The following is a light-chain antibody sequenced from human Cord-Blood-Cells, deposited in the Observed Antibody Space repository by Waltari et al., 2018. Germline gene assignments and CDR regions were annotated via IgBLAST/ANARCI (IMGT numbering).Light chain of an antibody. CDR2: GAS. V-gene: IGKV3-15*01. CDR1: QSVSSN. J-gene: IGKJ4*01. Sequence: EIVMTQSPATLSASPGERATLSCRASQSVSSNLAWYQQKPGQAPRLRIYGASTRATGIPARFSGSGSGTEFTLTISSLQSEDFAVYYCQQYNNWPLTFGGGTKVEIK. CDR3: QQYNNWPLT.